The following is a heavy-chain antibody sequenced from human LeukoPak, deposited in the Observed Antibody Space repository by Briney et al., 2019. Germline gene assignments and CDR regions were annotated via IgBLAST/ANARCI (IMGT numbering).Heavy chain of an antibody. V-gene: IGHV4-4*07. Sequence: SETLSLTCTVSGGSISSYYWSWIRQPAGKGLEWIGRIYTSGSTNYNPSLKSRVTMSVDTSKNQFSLKLSSVTAADTAVYYCARDDYDFWSGCRENWFDPWGQGTLVTVSS. J-gene: IGHJ5*02. CDR3: ARDDYDFWSGCRENWFDP. D-gene: IGHD3-3*01. CDR1: GGSISSYY. CDR2: IYTSGST.